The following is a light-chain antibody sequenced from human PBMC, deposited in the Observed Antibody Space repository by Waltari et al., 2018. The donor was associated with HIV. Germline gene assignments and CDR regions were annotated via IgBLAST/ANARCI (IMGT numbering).Light chain of an antibody. CDR2: AVS. CDR1: SSDVGGYNY. Sequence: QSALTQPASVSGSPGQSITISCTGTSSDVGGYNYVSWYQQHTGKAPKLMIYAVSNRPSGVSNRFSGSKSGNTASLTISGLQAEDEADYYCSSYTSSRSYVFGTGTRVTV. CDR3: SSYTSSRSYV. V-gene: IGLV2-14*03. J-gene: IGLJ1*01.